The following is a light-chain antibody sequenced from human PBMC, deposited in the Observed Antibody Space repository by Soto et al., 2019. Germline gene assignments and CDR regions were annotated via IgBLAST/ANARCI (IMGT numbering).Light chain of an antibody. CDR1: QVIRND. J-gene: IGKJ1*01. Sequence: AIQMTQSPSSLSASVGDRVTITCRASQVIRNDLGWYQQKPGKAPKLLIYGASNLQSGVPSRFSGSGSGTDFTLPIPRLQPEDFSTYYWLPQYNYPWTFGQGTKVDIK. CDR2: GAS. V-gene: IGKV1-6*01. CDR3: LPQYNYPWT.